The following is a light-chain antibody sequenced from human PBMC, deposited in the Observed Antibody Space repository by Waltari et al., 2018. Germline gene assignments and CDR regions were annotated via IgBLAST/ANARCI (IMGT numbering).Light chain of an antibody. CDR2: GIN. CDR1: SSNIGAGYD. Sequence: QSVLTQPPSVSGAPGQRVTISCTGSSSNIGAGYDVNWYQLLPGTAPKLLIYGINNRPSRVPDRFSGSRSATSASLASSGLQAEDEAYYYCQSSDSTLYGVVFGGGTKLTVL. V-gene: IGLV1-40*01. J-gene: IGLJ2*01. CDR3: QSSDSTLYGVV.